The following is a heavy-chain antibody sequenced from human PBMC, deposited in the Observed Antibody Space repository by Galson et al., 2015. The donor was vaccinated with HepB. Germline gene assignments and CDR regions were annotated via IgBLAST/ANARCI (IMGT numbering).Heavy chain of an antibody. CDR2: IYSGGST. CDR1: GFTVSSNY. Sequence: SLRLSCAASGFTVSSNYMSWVRQAPGKGLEWVSVIYSGGSTYYADSVKGRFTISRDNSKNTLYLQLNSLRAEDTAVYYCARGVGATTEGDYWGQGTLVTVSS. CDR3: ARGVGATTEGDY. V-gene: IGHV3-66*01. D-gene: IGHD1-26*01. J-gene: IGHJ4*02.